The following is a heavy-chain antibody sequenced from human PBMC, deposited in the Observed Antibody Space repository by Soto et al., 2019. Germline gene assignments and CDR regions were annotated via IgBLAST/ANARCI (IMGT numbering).Heavy chain of an antibody. J-gene: IGHJ6*02. CDR3: ARHAEGGYYYYYGMDV. V-gene: IGHV5-51*01. Sequence: GESLKISCKGSGYSFTSYWIGWVRQMPGKGLEWMGIIYPGDSDTRYSPSFQGQVTISADKSISTAYLQWSSLKASDTAMYYCARHAEGGYYYYYGMDVWGQGTTVTVSS. D-gene: IGHD1-26*01. CDR1: GYSFTSYW. CDR2: IYPGDSDT.